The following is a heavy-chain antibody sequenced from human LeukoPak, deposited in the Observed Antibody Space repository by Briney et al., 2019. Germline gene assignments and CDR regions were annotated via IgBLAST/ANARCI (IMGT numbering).Heavy chain of an antibody. Sequence: PGGSLRLSCAASGFTFSSYSMNWVRQAPGKGLEWVSSISSSSSYIYYADSVKGRFTISKDNAKNTVYLQMNNLRAEDTAVYYCVSFYEAYWGRGTLVTVSS. CDR1: GFTFSSYS. J-gene: IGHJ4*02. D-gene: IGHD2/OR15-2a*01. CDR3: VSFYEAY. V-gene: IGHV3-21*01. CDR2: ISSSSSYI.